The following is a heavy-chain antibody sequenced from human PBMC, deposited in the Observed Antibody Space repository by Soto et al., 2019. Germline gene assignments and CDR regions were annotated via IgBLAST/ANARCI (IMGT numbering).Heavy chain of an antibody. D-gene: IGHD2-2*01. CDR1: GFTFSSYS. V-gene: IGHV3-21*01. Sequence: GGSLRLSCAASGFTFSSYSMNWVRQAPGRGLEWVSSISSSSSYIYYADSVKGRFTISRDNSKNTLYLQMNSLRAEDTAVYYCANLGGGYCTSTDCPDYWGQGTLVTVSS. CDR3: ANLGGGYCTSTDCPDY. J-gene: IGHJ4*02. CDR2: ISSSSSYI.